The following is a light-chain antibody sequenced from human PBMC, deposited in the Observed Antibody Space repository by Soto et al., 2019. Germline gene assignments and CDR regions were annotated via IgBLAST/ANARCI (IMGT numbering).Light chain of an antibody. CDR3: SSYAGSGEV. CDR2: EVG. CDR1: NSDVGSYNL. J-gene: IGLJ1*01. V-gene: IGLV2-23*02. Sequence: QSVLTQPASVSGSPGQSITISCTGTNSDVGSYNLVSWYQQHPDKAPKLIIYEVGVRPSGVSDHFSGSKSGSTASLTISGLQAEDEAKYYCSSYAGSGEVFGSGTKLTVL.